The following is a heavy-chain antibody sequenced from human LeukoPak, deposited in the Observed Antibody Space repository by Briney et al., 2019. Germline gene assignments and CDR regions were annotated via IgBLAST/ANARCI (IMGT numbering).Heavy chain of an antibody. Sequence: GGSLRLSCAASGFTFSSYDMHWVPHAPGEGLEGVSAFHTDGGTYYLDSVKGRFTISREDAKNSLYLQMNTLRAGDTAVYYCARGSGPGVTTIDSWGQGTLVIVSS. CDR2: FHTDGGT. D-gene: IGHD4-17*01. CDR3: ARGSGPGVTTIDS. J-gene: IGHJ4*02. CDR1: GFTFSSYD. V-gene: IGHV3-13*01.